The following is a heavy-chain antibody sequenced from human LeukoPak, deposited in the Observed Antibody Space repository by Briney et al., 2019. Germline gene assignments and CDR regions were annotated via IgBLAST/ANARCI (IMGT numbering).Heavy chain of an antibody. CDR2: IYYTGNN. CDR3: ARVGHLAAAGTYDY. CDR1: GGSISSYY. J-gene: IGHJ4*02. V-gene: IGHV4-59*08. Sequence: SETLSLTCTVSGGSISSYYWSWIRQPPGKGLEWMGNIYYTGNNNYSPALKSRISTSVDTSKNQFSLKLSSVTAADTAVYYCARVGHLAAAGTYDYWGQGTLVTVFS. D-gene: IGHD6-13*01.